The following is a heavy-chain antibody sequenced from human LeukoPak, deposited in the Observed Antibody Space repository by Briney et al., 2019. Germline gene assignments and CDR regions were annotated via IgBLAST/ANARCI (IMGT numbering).Heavy chain of an antibody. CDR1: GYTFPSYA. CDR2: ISAYNGNT. D-gene: IGHD4-17*01. J-gene: IGHJ4*02. Sequence: ASVKVSCKASGYTFPSYAMYWVRQAPGQRLEWMGWISAYNGNTNYAQKLQGRVTMTTDTSTSTAYMELRSLRSDDTAVYYCARVIDYGDPNRYYFDYWGQGTLVTVSS. V-gene: IGHV1-18*01. CDR3: ARVIDYGDPNRYYFDY.